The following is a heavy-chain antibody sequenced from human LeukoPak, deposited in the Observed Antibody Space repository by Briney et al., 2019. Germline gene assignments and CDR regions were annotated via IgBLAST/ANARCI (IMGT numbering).Heavy chain of an antibody. J-gene: IGHJ4*02. Sequence: SVKVSCKASGGTFSSYAISWVRQAPGQGLGWMGRIIPILGIANYAQKFQGRVTITADKSTSTAYMELSSLRSEDTAVYYCARDLGGNADYWGQGTLVTVSS. D-gene: IGHD4-23*01. CDR3: ARDLGGNADY. CDR1: GGTFSSYA. CDR2: IIPILGIA. V-gene: IGHV1-69*04.